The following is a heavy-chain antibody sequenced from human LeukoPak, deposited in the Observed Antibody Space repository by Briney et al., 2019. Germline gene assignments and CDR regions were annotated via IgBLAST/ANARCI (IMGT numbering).Heavy chain of an antibody. CDR1: GFTFSSYA. CDR3: VREDTPATANY. Sequence: PGRSLRLSCAASGFTFSSYAMSWVRQTPGKGLEWVSAISGGGDITYYADSVTGRFTISRDNSKDTLFLQMHSLRPGDTAVYYCVREDTPATANYWGQGTLVTISS. J-gene: IGHJ4*02. CDR2: ISGGGDIT. D-gene: IGHD2-21*02. V-gene: IGHV3-23*01.